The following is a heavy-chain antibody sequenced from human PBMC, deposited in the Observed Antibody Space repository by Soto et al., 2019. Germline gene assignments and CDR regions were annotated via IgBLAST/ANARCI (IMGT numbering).Heavy chain of an antibody. CDR2: MNPNSGNT. J-gene: IGHJ3*02. D-gene: IGHD2-8*01. Sequence: ASVKVSCKASGYTFTIYDINWVRQATGQGLEWMGWMNPNSGNTGYAQKFQGRVTMTRNTSISTAYMELSSLRSEDTAVYYCARVPGEWYAFDIWGQGKMVTVS. CDR1: GYTFTIYD. CDR3: ARVPGEWYAFDI. V-gene: IGHV1-8*01.